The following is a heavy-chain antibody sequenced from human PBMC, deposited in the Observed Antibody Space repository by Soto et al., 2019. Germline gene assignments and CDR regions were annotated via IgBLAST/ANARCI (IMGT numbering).Heavy chain of an antibody. D-gene: IGHD1-26*01. CDR3: AREASGSYFHFDY. CDR1: GGSISSSSYY. J-gene: IGHJ4*02. CDR2: IYYSGST. Sequence: QLQLQESGPGLVKPSETLSLTCTVSGGSISSSSYYWGWIRQPPGKGLEWIGNIYYSGSTYYNPSLKSRAAIFVDTSKNQFSLKLSSVTAADTAVYSCAREASGSYFHFDYWGQGILVTVSS. V-gene: IGHV4-39*01.